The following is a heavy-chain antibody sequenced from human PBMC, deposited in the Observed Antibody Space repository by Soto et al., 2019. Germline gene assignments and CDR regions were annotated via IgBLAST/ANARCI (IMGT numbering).Heavy chain of an antibody. J-gene: IGHJ4*02. CDR3: AKTILGSGYSYGYGLFDY. D-gene: IGHD5-18*01. CDR2: IWYDGSNK. V-gene: IGHV3-30*02. CDR1: GFTFSSYG. Sequence: PGVSLRLSCAASGFTFSSYGMHWVRQAPGKGLEWVAVIWYDGSNKYYADSVKGRFTISRDNSKNTLYLQMNSLRAEDTAVYYCAKTILGSGYSYGYGLFDYWGQGTLVAVSS.